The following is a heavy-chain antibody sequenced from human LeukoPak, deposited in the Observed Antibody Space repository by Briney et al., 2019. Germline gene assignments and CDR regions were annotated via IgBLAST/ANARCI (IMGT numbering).Heavy chain of an antibody. CDR3: AREDIVLMVYAPMTYGMDV. CDR2: INPSGGST. CDR1: GYTFTSYY. J-gene: IGHJ6*02. V-gene: IGHV1-46*01. Sequence: ASVKVSCKASGYTFTSYYMHWVRQAPGQGLEWMGIINPSGGSTSYAQKFQGRVTMTRDTSTSTAYMELSSLRSEDTAVYYCAREDIVLMVYAPMTYGMDVWGQGTTVTVSS. D-gene: IGHD2-8*01.